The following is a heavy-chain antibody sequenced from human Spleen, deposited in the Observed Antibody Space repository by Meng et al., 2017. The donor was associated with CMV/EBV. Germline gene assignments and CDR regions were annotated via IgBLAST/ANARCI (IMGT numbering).Heavy chain of an antibody. D-gene: IGHD1-20*01. J-gene: IGHJ3*01. Sequence: SLTCTVSGGSISSDDYYWSWVRQPPGKGLEWIGYIYSNGNAYYNPSLKSRVVISVDTSKNQFSLKLSSVTAADTAVYSCAIVRITGTGDVFDVWGQGTMVTVSS. CDR1: GGSISSDDYY. V-gene: IGHV4-30-4*08. CDR3: AIVRITGTGDVFDV. CDR2: IYSNGNA.